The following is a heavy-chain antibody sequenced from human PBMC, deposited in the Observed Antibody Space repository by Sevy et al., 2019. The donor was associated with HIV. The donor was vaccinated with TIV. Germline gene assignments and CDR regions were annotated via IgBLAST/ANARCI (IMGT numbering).Heavy chain of an antibody. J-gene: IGHJ4*02. V-gene: IGHV4-30-4*01. D-gene: IGHD3-9*01. CDR2: MYYSGST. CDR1: GGSISSEAYY. Sequence: SETLSLTCKVSGGSISSEAYYWSWIRQPPGKGLQYIGYMYYSGSTYYNAYLKSRITISVDTSENQFSLNLSSVTVADTAFYYCARAVRLRYFDVWGQGTLVTVSS. CDR3: ARAVRLRYFDV.